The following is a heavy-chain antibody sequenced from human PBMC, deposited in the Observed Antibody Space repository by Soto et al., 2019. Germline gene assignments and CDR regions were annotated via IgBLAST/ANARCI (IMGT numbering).Heavy chain of an antibody. D-gene: IGHD3-3*01. V-gene: IGHV3-73*01. CDR2: IRSEGNNYAT. CDR3: SRQASDFWSGKPQYYMDV. CDR1: GFTFSGSA. J-gene: IGHJ6*03. Sequence: GGSLRLSCAASGFTFSGSAMHWVRQASGKGLERVGRIRSEGNNYATAYDASLKGRFTISRDDSKNTAYLQMNSLNTEDTAVYYCSRQASDFWSGKPQYYMDVWGKGTTVTVSS.